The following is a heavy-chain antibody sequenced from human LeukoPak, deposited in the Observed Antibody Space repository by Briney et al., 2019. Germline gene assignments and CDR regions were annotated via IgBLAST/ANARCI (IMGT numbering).Heavy chain of an antibody. CDR2: ISSNGGST. J-gene: IGHJ4*02. V-gene: IGHV3-64*01. CDR1: GFTFSSYV. D-gene: IGHD2-2*01. CDR3: AREGGIVVVPAATNVYFDY. Sequence: GGSLRLSCAASGFTFSSYVMHWVRQAPGKGLEYVSAISSNGGSTYYANSVKVRFTISRDNSKNTLYLQMGSLRAEDMAVYYCAREGGIVVVPAATNVYFDYWGQGTLVTVSS.